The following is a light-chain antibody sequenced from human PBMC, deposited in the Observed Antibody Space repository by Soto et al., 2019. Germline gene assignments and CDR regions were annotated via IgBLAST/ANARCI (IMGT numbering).Light chain of an antibody. CDR3: VLYMGLGISV. V-gene: IGLV8-61*01. CDR2: NTN. J-gene: IGLJ2*01. Sequence: QAVVTQEPSFSVSPGGTVTFTCGLSSSSVSTNYYPSWYQQTPGQAPRTLIYNTNSRSSGVPDRFSGSILGNKAALTITGAQADDESDYYCVLYMGLGISVFGGGTKLTVL. CDR1: SSSVSTNYY.